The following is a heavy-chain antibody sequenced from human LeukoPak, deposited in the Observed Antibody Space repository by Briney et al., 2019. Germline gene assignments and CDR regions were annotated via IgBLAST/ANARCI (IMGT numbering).Heavy chain of an antibody. J-gene: IGHJ5*02. CDR3: ARESSSGTTNWFDP. V-gene: IGHV3-33*01. CDR2: IWYDGSNK. Sequence: PGGSLRLSCAASGFTFSSYGMHWVRQAPGKGLEWVAVIWYDGSNKYYADSVKGRFTISRDNSKNTLYLQMNSLRAEDTAVYYCARESSSGTTNWFDPWGQGTLVTVSS. D-gene: IGHD6-19*01. CDR1: GFTFSSYG.